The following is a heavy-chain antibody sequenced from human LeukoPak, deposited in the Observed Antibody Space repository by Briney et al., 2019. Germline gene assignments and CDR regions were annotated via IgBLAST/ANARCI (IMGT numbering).Heavy chain of an antibody. J-gene: IGHJ6*02. CDR2: IYYSGST. D-gene: IGHD3-16*01. CDR3: ARDGTKLLGYGMDV. Sequence: SQTLSLTCTVSGGSISSGGYYWSWIRQHPGTGLEWIGYIYYSGSTYYNPSLKSRVTISVDTSKNQFSLKLSSVTAADTAVYYCARDGTKLLGYGMDVWGQGTTVTVSS. CDR1: GGSISSGGYY. V-gene: IGHV4-31*03.